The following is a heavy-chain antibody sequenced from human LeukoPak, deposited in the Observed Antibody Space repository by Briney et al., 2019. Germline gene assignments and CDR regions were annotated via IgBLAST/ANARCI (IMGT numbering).Heavy chain of an antibody. CDR2: INPNSGGT. Sequence: ASVKVSCKASGYTFTSYGISWVRQARGQGLEWMGWINPNSGGTNYAQKFQGRVTMTRDTSISTAYMELSRLRSDDTAVYYCARDLRYCSSTSCYTDYYYGMDVWGQGTTVTVSS. CDR3: ARDLRYCSSTSCYTDYYYGMDV. V-gene: IGHV1-2*02. CDR1: GYTFTSYG. D-gene: IGHD2-2*02. J-gene: IGHJ6*02.